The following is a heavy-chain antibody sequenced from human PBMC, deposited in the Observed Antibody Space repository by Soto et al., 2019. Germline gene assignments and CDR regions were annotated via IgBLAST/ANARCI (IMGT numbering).Heavy chain of an antibody. CDR3: ARTTLRRWFDS. V-gene: IGHV4-30-4*01. J-gene: IGHJ5*01. D-gene: IGHD1-1*01. CDR1: GGSISSADYY. Sequence: PSATLSLACSVSGGSISSADYYWTWIRQPPGEGLERIGHVYYSGSTYYNPSLKSRFAISIDTSKNQFSLKLSSVTAAETAVYFCARTTLRRWFDSWGQGTLVTVSS. CDR2: VYYSGST.